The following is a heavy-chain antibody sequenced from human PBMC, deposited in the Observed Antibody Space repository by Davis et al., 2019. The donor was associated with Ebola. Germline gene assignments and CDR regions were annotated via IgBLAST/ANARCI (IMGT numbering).Heavy chain of an antibody. CDR2: INPSGGST. Sequence: AASVKVSCKASGYTFTGYYMHWVRQAPGQGLEWMGRINPSGGSTSYAQKFQGRVTMTRDTSTSTVYMELSSLRSEDTAVYYCAIGGTTGGFDYWGQGTLVTVSS. CDR3: AIGGTTGGFDY. CDR1: GYTFTGYY. V-gene: IGHV1-46*01. J-gene: IGHJ4*02. D-gene: IGHD1-14*01.